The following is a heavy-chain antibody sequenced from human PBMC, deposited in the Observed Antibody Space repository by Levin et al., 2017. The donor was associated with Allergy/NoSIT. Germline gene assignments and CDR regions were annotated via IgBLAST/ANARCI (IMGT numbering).Heavy chain of an antibody. CDR3: ARDSEWNYGSGRPGSYYDGMDV. V-gene: IGHV3-30-3*01. J-gene: IGHJ6*02. D-gene: IGHD3-10*01. CDR1: GFTFSSYA. Sequence: GGSLRLSCAASGFTFSSYAMHWVRQAPGKGLEWVAVISYDGSNKYYADSVKGRFTISRDNSKNTLYLQMNSLRAEDTAVYYCARDSEWNYGSGRPGSYYDGMDVWGQGTTVTVSS. CDR2: ISYDGSNK.